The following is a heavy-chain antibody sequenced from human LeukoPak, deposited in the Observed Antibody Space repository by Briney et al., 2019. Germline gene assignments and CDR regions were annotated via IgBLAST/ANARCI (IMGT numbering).Heavy chain of an antibody. Sequence: GGSLRLSCAASGLTLNTYSMNWVRQAPGKGLEWVSSISSSSSYIYYADSVKGRFTISRDNAKNSLYLQMNSLRADDTAVYYCARPARGYKEIFDYWGQGTLVTVSS. CDR2: ISSSSSYI. CDR1: GLTLNTYS. J-gene: IGHJ4*02. CDR3: ARPARGYKEIFDY. V-gene: IGHV3-21*01. D-gene: IGHD5-24*01.